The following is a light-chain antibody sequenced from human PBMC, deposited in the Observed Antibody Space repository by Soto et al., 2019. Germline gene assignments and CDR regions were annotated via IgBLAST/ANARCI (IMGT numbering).Light chain of an antibody. CDR1: QGLSSY. J-gene: IGKJ4*01. Sequence: DLQMTQSPSSVSASVGDIVTITCRASQGLSSYLAWYQQKPGKAPKLLIYAASNLQSGVPSRFSGSGSGTDFTLTISSMQPEDFETYFCLSGHSRPFGGGTKVEIK. CDR3: LSGHSRP. CDR2: AAS. V-gene: IGKV1-12*02.